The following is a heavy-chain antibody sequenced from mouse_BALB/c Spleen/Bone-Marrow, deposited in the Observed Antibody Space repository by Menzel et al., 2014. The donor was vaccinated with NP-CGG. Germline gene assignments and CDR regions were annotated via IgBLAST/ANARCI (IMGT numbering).Heavy chain of an antibody. D-gene: IGHD2-10*02. CDR3: TRDQRYGNYIYAMDY. V-gene: IGHV5-6-4*01. CDR2: ISTGGSXT. CDR1: GFTFSSYT. J-gene: IGHJ4*01. Sequence: EVKLVESGGGLVKPGGSLKPSCAASGFTFSSYTMSWVRQTPEKGLEWVATISTGGSXTDYPDSVKGRFTISRDNAKNTLYLQMSSLKSEDTAMYYCTRDQRYGNYIYAMDYWGQGTSVTVSS.